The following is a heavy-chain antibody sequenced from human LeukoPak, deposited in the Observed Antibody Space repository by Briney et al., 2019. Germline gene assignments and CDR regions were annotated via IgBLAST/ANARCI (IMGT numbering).Heavy chain of an antibody. CDR2: IIPIFGTA. D-gene: IGHD3-3*01. CDR1: GGTFSSYA. J-gene: IGHJ4*02. Sequence: SSVKVSCKASGGTFSSYAISWVRQAPGQGPEWMGGIIPIFGTANYAQKFQGRVTITTDESTSTAYMELSSLRSEDTAVYYCARGLVTIFGVVDYYFDYWGQGTLVTVSS. V-gene: IGHV1-69*05. CDR3: ARGLVTIFGVVDYYFDY.